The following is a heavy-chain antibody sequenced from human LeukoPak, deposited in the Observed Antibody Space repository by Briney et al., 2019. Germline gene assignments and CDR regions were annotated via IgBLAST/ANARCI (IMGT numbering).Heavy chain of an antibody. V-gene: IGHV3-23*01. J-gene: IGHJ4*02. Sequence: GGSLRLSCLTSGFTFSTNAMSWVRQAPGKGLGWISGISGSGASTYYADSVTGRFTISRDNSRNTLYLQMNSLRGDDTAVYYCAKDVGKWESLHFFDYWGQGTLVTVSS. CDR3: AKDVGKWESLHFFDY. CDR1: GFTFSTNA. CDR2: ISGSGAST. D-gene: IGHD1-26*01.